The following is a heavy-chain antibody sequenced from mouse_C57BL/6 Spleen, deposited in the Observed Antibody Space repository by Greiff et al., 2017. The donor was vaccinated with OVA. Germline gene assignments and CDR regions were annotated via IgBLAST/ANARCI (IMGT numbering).Heavy chain of an antibody. CDR3: AREGLYYGYDRGYYYAMDY. V-gene: IGHV5-16*01. CDR1: GFTFSDYY. CDR2: INYDGSST. D-gene: IGHD2-2*01. Sequence: LQQSEGGLVQPGSSMKLSCTASGFTFSDYYMAWVRQVPEKGLEWVANINYDGSSTYYLDSLKSRFIISRDNAKNILYLQMSSLKSEDTATYYCAREGLYYGYDRGYYYAMDYWGQGTSVTVSS. J-gene: IGHJ4*01.